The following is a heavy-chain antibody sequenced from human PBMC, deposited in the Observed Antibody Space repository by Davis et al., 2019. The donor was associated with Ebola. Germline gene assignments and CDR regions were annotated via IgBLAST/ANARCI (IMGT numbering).Heavy chain of an antibody. CDR2: LGTSADT. CDR1: GFIFSSYV. Sequence: GGSLRLSCAASGFIFSSYVMSWVRQALGKGLEWVSTLGTSADTYYADSVKGRFTISRDNSKNTLYLQMNGLRVEDTAIYYCAKDTSNIWFDVWGQGTTVTVSS. D-gene: IGHD3-9*01. CDR3: AKDTSNIWFDV. V-gene: IGHV3-23*01. J-gene: IGHJ6*02.